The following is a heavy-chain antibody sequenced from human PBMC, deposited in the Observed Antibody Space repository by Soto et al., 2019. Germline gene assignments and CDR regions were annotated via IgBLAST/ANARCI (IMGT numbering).Heavy chain of an antibody. CDR3: AKVYGYDSSGPTWFDP. CDR2: ISYDGSNK. V-gene: IGHV3-30*18. CDR1: GFTFSSYG. Sequence: QVQLVESGGGVVQPGRSLRLSCAASGFTFSSYGMHWVRQAPGKGLEWVAVISYDGSNKYYADSVKDRFTISRDNSKNTLYLQKSSLRAEDTAVYYCAKVYGYDSSGPTWFDPWGQGTLVTVST. J-gene: IGHJ5*02. D-gene: IGHD3-22*01.